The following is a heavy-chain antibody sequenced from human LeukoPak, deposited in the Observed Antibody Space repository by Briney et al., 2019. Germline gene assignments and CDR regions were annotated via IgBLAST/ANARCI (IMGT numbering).Heavy chain of an antibody. CDR3: TTDWSGYLRTLQYDY. Sequence: PGGSLRLSCAASGFTFSNAWMTWVRQAPGKGLEWVGRIKSKTNGGTTDYAAPVKGRFTISRDDSKNTLYLQMNSLKTEDTAVYYCTTDWSGYLRTLQYDYWGQGTLVTVSS. J-gene: IGHJ4*02. CDR2: IKSKTNGGTT. D-gene: IGHD3-3*01. V-gene: IGHV3-15*01. CDR1: GFTFSNAW.